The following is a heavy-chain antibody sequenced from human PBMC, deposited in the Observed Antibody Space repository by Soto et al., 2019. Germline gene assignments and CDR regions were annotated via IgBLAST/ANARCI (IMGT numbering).Heavy chain of an antibody. Sequence: QVQLVESGGNMVQPGRSLRLSCAASGFTFGNNAMHWVRHAAGKGLEWVAQIWFDGNNKYYTDSVKGRFTISRDNLKNTVYLQMDSLRADDTAVYYCARDGQQLAPYAMDVWGQGTTVIGSS. CDR3: ARDGQQLAPYAMDV. D-gene: IGHD6-13*01. V-gene: IGHV3-33*01. CDR2: IWFDGNNK. CDR1: GFTFGNNA. J-gene: IGHJ6*02.